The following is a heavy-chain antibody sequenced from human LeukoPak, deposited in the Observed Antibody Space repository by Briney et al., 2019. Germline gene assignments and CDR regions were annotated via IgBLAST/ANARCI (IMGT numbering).Heavy chain of an antibody. CDR3: ARGQGRGYSYGGVFDY. D-gene: IGHD5-18*01. Sequence: GRSLSPSCALSASTFSDYSIRWVSHPPGGGLGYVSALSNIVSSTYYANSVKGRFTISRDNSKKALYLQMGSLRAEDMAVYYRARGQGRGYSYGGVFDYWGQGALVTVSS. V-gene: IGHV3-64*01. J-gene: IGHJ4*02. CDR2: LSNIVSST. CDR1: ASTFSDYS.